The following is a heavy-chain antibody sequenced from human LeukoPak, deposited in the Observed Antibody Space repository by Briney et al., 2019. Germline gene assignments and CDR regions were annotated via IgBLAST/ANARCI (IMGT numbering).Heavy chain of an antibody. CDR2: ISAYNGNT. V-gene: IGHV1-18*01. CDR3: ARGLVVVVAATERDWFDP. Sequence: ASVKVSCKASGYTFTSYGISWVRQAPGQGLEWMGWISAYNGNTNYAQKLQGRVTMTTDTSTSTAYMELRSLRSDDTAVYYCARGLVVVVAATERDWFDPWGQGTLVTVSS. J-gene: IGHJ5*02. D-gene: IGHD2-15*01. CDR1: GYTFTSYG.